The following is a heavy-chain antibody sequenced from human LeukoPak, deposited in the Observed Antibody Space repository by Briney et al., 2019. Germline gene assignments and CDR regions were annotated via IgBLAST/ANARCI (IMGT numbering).Heavy chain of an antibody. D-gene: IGHD2-15*01. J-gene: IGHJ3*02. CDR1: GFTFSSYS. CDR2: ISSSGSTI. Sequence: QPGGSLRLSCAASGFTFSSYSMNWVRQAPGKGLERVSYISSSGSTIYYADSVKGRFTISRDNAKNSLYLQMNSLRAEDTAIYSCARPRLEYCSGGSCFDAFDIWGQGTMVTVSS. CDR3: ARPRLEYCSGGSCFDAFDI. V-gene: IGHV3-48*04.